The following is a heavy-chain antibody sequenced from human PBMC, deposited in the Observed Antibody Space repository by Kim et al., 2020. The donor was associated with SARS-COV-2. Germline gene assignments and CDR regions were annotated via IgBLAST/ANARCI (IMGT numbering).Heavy chain of an antibody. CDR3: TRGGSGPTRFDD. CDR1: GYTFTSYY. CDR2: INPSGGST. V-gene: IGHV1-46*01. D-gene: IGHD6-19*01. J-gene: IGHJ4*02. Sequence: ASVKVSCKASGYTFTSYYMHWVRQAPGQGLEWMGIINPSGGSTSYAQKFQGRVTMTRDTSTSTVYMGLSSLRAGDTAVYYCTRGGSGPTRFDDWGQGTLVTVSS.